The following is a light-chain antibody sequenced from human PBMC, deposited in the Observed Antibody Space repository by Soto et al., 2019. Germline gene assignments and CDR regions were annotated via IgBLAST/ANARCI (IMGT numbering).Light chain of an antibody. CDR1: QSSSYW. J-gene: IGKJ1*01. Sequence: DIQMSQSPSTLSASIGDRVTVTCRASQSSSYWLAWYQQKPGKATNLLIYQASSLESGVPSRFSGSGSGTEFTLTISSLQPDDFATYYCQQYNGYPWTFGQGTKVESK. CDR3: QQYNGYPWT. V-gene: IGKV1-5*03. CDR2: QAS.